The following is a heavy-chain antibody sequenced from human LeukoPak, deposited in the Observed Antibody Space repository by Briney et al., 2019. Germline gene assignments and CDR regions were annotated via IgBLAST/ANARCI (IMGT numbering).Heavy chain of an antibody. Sequence: SETLSLTCTVSGGSITSYYWTWIRQPPGEGLEWIGYIYYTGSTNYNPSLKSRVTLSVDPSNNEVSLKLRSVTAADTAVYFWARVGVEVELATFDYWGRGTLVAVSS. CDR1: GGSITSYY. J-gene: IGHJ4*02. CDR3: ARVGVEVELATFDY. V-gene: IGHV4-59*01. CDR2: IYYTGST. D-gene: IGHD5-24*01.